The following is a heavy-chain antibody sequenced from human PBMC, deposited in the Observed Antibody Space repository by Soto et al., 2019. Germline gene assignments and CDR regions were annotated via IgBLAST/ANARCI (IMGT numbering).Heavy chain of an antibody. CDR1: GFTFSPYI. J-gene: IGHJ4*02. CDR3: AKGGCSSTSCLDY. CDR2: INSDGSNR. V-gene: IGHV3-74*01. D-gene: IGHD2-2*01. Sequence: GGSLRLSCAASGFTFSPYIMHWVRQAPGKGLVWVSRINSDGSNRDYADSVKGRFTISRDNAKNTLYLQMNSLGAEDTAVYYCAKGGCSSTSCLDYWGQGTLVTVSS.